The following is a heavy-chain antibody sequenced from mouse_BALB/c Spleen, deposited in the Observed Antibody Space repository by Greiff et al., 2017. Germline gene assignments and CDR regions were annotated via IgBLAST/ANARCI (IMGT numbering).Heavy chain of an antibody. CDR1: GYTFSSYW. CDR3: ARSALITTASLDY. V-gene: IGHV1-9*01. CDR2: ILPGSGST. Sequence: QVQLKQSGAELMKPGASVKISCKATGYTFSSYWIEWVKQRPGHGLEWIGEILPGSGSTNYNEKFKGKATFTADTSSNTAYMQLSSLTSEDSAVYYCARSALITTASLDYWGQGTTLTVSS. J-gene: IGHJ2*01. D-gene: IGHD1-2*01.